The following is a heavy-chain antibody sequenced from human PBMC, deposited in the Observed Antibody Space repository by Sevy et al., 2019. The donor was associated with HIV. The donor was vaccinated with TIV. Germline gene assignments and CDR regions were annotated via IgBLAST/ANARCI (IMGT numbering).Heavy chain of an antibody. Sequence: ASVKVSCKASGYTFTGYYMHWVRQAPGQGLEWMGWINPNSGGTNCAQKFQGRVTMTRDTSISTAYMELSRLRSDDTAVYYCARGPTLFGFSTYYFDYWGQRTLVTVSS. D-gene: IGHD1-1*01. CDR1: GYTFTGYY. V-gene: IGHV1-2*02. CDR3: ARGPTLFGFSTYYFDY. J-gene: IGHJ4*02. CDR2: INPNSGGT.